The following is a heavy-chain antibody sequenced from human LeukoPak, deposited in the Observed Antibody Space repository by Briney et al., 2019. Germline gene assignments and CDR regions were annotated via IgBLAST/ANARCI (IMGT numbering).Heavy chain of an antibody. CDR3: ARHCGDDYGDSTPDYYYYGMDV. CDR2: IYYSGST. CDR1: GGSISSSGYY. Sequence: SETLSLTCTVSGGSISSSGYYWGWIRQPPGKGLEWIGSIYYSGSTYYNPPLKSRVTISVDTSKNQFSLKLSSVTAADTAVYYCARHCGDDYGDSTPDYYYYGMDVWGQGTTVTVSS. V-gene: IGHV4-39*01. D-gene: IGHD4-17*01. J-gene: IGHJ6*02.